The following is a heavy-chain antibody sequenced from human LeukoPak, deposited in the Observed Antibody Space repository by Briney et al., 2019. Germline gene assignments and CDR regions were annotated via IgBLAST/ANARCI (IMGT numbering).Heavy chain of an antibody. CDR1: GGSISSSSYY. CDR3: ASKNPYDFWSGYLEDY. J-gene: IGHJ4*02. CDR2: IYYSGST. Sequence: PSETLSLTCTVSGGSISSSSYYWGWIRQPPGKGLEWVGSIYYSGSTYYNPSLNSRVTISVDTSKNQFSLKLSSVTAADTAVYYCASKNPYDFWSGYLEDYWGQGTLVTVSS. D-gene: IGHD3-3*01. V-gene: IGHV4-39*01.